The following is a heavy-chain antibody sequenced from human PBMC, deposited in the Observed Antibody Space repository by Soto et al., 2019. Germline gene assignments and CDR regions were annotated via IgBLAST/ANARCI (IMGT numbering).Heavy chain of an antibody. CDR2: INHSGST. J-gene: IGHJ3*02. CDR1: GGSFSGYY. V-gene: IGHV4-34*01. Sequence: QVQLQQWGAGLLKPSETLSLTCAVYGGSFSGYYWSWIRQPPGKGLEWIGEINHSGSTNYNPSLKSRVTISVDTSKNQFSLKLSSVTAADTAVYYCARGDDGAFDIWGQGTMVTVSS. CDR3: ARGDDGAFDI. D-gene: IGHD1-1*01.